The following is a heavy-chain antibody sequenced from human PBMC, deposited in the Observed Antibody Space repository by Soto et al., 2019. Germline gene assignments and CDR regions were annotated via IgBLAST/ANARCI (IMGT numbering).Heavy chain of an antibody. V-gene: IGHV1-2*04. D-gene: IGHD4-17*01. CDR1: GYTFTAYY. Sequence: GASVKVSCKASGYTFTAYYIHWVRQAPGQGLEWMGWINPNSGDTNYTQKFQGWVTMTRDTSISTAYMELSSLRADDTALYYCAKDRRAGGNYGFYFEHWGHGTLVTVSS. J-gene: IGHJ5*02. CDR2: INPNSGDT. CDR3: AKDRRAGGNYGFYFEH.